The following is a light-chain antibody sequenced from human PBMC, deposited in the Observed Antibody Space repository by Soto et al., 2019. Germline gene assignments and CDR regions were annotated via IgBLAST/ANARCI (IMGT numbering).Light chain of an antibody. CDR2: AAS. CDR1: QSISTY. V-gene: IGKV1-39*01. CDR3: QQSDSIPRT. J-gene: IGKJ1*01. Sequence: DLQMTQSPSSLSASVGDRVTITCRASQSISTYLNWYQQKPGKAPRLLIYAASNLQSGVPSRFSGSGSGTDFTLTISSLQLGDFATYYCQQSDSIPRTFGQGTKVEIK.